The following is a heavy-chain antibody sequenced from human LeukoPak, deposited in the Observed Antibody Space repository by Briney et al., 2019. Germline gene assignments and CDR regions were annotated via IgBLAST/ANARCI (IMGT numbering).Heavy chain of an antibody. CDR3: ARRFVGYDSSWGASDI. CDR2: IYTSGST. CDR1: GGSISSYY. J-gene: IGHJ3*02. V-gene: IGHV4-4*07. D-gene: IGHD6-13*01. Sequence: SETLSLTCTVSGGSISSYYWSWIRQPAGKGLEWIGRIYTSGSTNYNPSLKSRVTMSVDTSKNQFSLKLSSMTAADTAVYYCARRFVGYDSSWGASDICGQGTMVTVSS.